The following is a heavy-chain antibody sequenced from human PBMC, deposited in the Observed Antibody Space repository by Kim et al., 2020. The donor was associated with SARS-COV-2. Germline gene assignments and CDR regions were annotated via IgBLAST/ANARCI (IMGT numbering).Heavy chain of an antibody. CDR1: GFTFSAHT. CDR2: ISSSSSTK. CDR3: TRDLYSNRCTNYYYCMAV. V-gene: IGHV3-48*04. Sequence: GSLILSCVASGFTFSAHTLNWVRQAPGKGLEWVSYISSSSSTKYYADSVKGRFTISRDNGKKSLYLQMNNLRAEYTAVYYCTRDLYSNRCTNYYYCMAVGRQGTTLTVPA. J-gene: IGHJ6*01. D-gene: IGHD4-4*01.